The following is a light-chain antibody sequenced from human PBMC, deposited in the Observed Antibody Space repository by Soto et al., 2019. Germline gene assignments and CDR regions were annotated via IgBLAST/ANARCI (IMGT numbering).Light chain of an antibody. J-gene: IGKJ4*01. CDR2: GAS. CDR1: EPIRNTY. V-gene: IGKV3-20*01. CDR3: EQYADSPLT. Sequence: EIVLTQSPDTLSLSPGERATLSCRTSEPIRNTYVAWYQQPPGQAPRLLSYGASSRAIGIADRFSGSGSGTHFTLTISRLETEDFAIYYCEQYADSPLTFGGGTQVDIK.